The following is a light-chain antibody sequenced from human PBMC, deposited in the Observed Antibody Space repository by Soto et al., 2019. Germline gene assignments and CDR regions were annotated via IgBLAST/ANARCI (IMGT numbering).Light chain of an antibody. CDR3: ATWDDSLNAAV. Sequence: QSVLTQPPSLSGTPGQRVTIACSGSSSNLGGNTVHWYQHLPGTAPKLLIYINDQRPSGVPARFSGSTSGTSASLAISGLQSDDEDHYYCATWDDSLNAAVFGGGTQLTVL. J-gene: IGLJ7*01. V-gene: IGLV1-44*01. CDR1: SSNLGGNT. CDR2: IND.